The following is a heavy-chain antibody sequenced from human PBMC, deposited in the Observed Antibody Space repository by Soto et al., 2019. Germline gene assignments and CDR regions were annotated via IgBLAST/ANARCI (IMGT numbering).Heavy chain of an antibody. D-gene: IGHD6-19*01. Sequence: PGGSRRRSWAASGFTFTTYGMHWVRQAPGKGLEWVAVISYDGTNKFYEDSVDGRFTISRDNSKNTLFLQMNSLRPEDTAVYYCARGTPYTTGWYYFDFWGQGTLVTVSS. CDR2: ISYDGTNK. J-gene: IGHJ4*02. CDR1: GFTFTTYG. CDR3: ARGTPYTTGWYYFDF. V-gene: IGHV3-30*03.